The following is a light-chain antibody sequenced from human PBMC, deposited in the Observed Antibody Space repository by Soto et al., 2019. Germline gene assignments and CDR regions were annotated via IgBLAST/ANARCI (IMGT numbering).Light chain of an antibody. Sequence: IILTQHTGTLSLSPVERCTLALKAIQTINNNYVAWYQQRPGRAPRLLIYGASSRASGIPDRFSGSGSGTDFTLTISRLEPEDFAVYYCQQYGSSQWTFGQGTKV. CDR3: QQYGSSQWT. CDR2: GAS. CDR1: QTINNNY. V-gene: IGKV3-20*01. J-gene: IGKJ1*01.